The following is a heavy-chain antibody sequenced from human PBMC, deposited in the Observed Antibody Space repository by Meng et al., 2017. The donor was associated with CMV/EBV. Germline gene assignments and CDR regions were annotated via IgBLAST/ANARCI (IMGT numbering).Heavy chain of an antibody. J-gene: IGHJ6*02. CDR2: IIPIFGTA. Sequence: SVKVSCKASGGTFSSYAISWVRQAPGQGLEWMGGIIPIFGTANYAQKFQGRVTITTDESTSTAYMELSSLRSEDRAVYYCARSRPHCSSTSCYTGGVNYYYYGMDVWGQGTTVTVSS. CDR1: GGTFSSYA. D-gene: IGHD2-2*02. V-gene: IGHV1-69*05. CDR3: ARSRPHCSSTSCYTGGVNYYYYGMDV.